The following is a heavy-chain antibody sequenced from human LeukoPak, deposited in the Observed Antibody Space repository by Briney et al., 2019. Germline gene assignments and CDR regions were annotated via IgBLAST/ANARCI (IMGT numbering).Heavy chain of an antibody. CDR1: GGSFSGYY. CDR3: AFEGDGDYVGEYFDY. V-gene: IGHV4-34*01. CDR2: INHSGST. D-gene: IGHD4-17*01. J-gene: IGHJ4*02. Sequence: SETLSLTCAVYGGSFSGYYWSWIRQPPGKGLEWIGEINHSGSTNYNPSLKSRVTISVDTSKNQFSLKLSSVTAADTAVYYCAFEGDGDYVGEYFDYWGQGTLVTVSS.